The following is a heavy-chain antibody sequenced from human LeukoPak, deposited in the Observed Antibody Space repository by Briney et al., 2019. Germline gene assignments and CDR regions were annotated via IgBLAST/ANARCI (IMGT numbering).Heavy chain of an antibody. CDR2: IYHSGAT. D-gene: IGHD4-23*01. Sequence: EWIGEIYHSGATNYNPSLKSRVTMLLDKSKNQFSLNLNSVTAADTAVYYCARNGGNSDFDYWGQGTLVTVSS. V-gene: IGHV4-4*02. CDR3: ARNGGNSDFDY. J-gene: IGHJ4*02.